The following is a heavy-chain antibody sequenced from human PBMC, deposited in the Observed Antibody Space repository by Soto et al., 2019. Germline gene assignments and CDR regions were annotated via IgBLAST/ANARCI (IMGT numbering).Heavy chain of an antibody. J-gene: IGHJ4*02. CDR2: ISSDGSNK. Sequence: QVHLVESGGGVVQPGRSLRLSCVVSGFTFSSYSMHWVRQAPGKGLEWVALISSDGSNKYYADSVKGRFTISRDDSKNTFYLQMNTVRPEDTAVYYCARAMTVTTIYCHYWGQGTLVTVSS. CDR1: GFTFSSYS. CDR3: ARAMTVTTIYCHY. D-gene: IGHD4-17*01. V-gene: IGHV3-30-3*01.